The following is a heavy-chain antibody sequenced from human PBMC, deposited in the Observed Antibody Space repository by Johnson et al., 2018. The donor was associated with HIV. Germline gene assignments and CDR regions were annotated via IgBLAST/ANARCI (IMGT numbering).Heavy chain of an antibody. Sequence: VQLVESGGGVVRPGGSLRLSCVGSGFMFEDYGMSWVRQAPGKGLEWVSGINWTGGSPSYADSVKGRFTISRDNAKNSLYLQMNSLRAEDRALYYCAREGGYGDYVDAFDIWGQGAMVTVSS. CDR2: INWTGGSP. J-gene: IGHJ3*02. D-gene: IGHD4-17*01. CDR3: AREGGYGDYVDAFDI. V-gene: IGHV3-20*04. CDR1: GFMFEDYG.